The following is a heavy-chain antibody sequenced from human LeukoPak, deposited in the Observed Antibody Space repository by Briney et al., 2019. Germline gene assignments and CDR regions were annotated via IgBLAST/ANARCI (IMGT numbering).Heavy chain of an antibody. V-gene: IGHV4-34*01. CDR3: GKTDIYFNPIDY. CDR1: GGSFSGYY. Sequence: SETLSLTCAVYGGSFSGYYWSWIRQPPGKGLEWIGEINHSGSTNYNPSLKSRVTISVDTSKNQFSLKLSFVTAADTAIYYCGKTDIYFNPIDYWGPGSLVTVSS. CDR2: INHSGST. D-gene: IGHD3-9*01. J-gene: IGHJ4*02.